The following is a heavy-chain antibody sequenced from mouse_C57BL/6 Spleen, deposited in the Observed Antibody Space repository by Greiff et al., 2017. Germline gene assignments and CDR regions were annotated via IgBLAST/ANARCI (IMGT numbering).Heavy chain of an antibody. CDR1: GYSITSGYY. J-gene: IGHJ2*01. V-gene: IGHV3-6*01. D-gene: IGHD2-5*01. Sequence: VQLKESGPGLVKPSQSLSLTCSVTGYSITSGYYWNWIRQFPGNKLEWMGYISYDGSNNYNPSRKNRISITRDTSKNQFFLKLNSVTTEDTATYYCARETYYSNQYYFDYWGQGTTLTVSS. CDR3: ARETYYSNQYYFDY. CDR2: ISYDGSN.